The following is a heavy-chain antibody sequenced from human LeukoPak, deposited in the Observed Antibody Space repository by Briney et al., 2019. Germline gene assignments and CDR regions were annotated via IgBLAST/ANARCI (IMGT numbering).Heavy chain of an antibody. CDR1: GFSFSKHG. V-gene: IGHV3-21*01. J-gene: IGHJ3*02. D-gene: IGHD3-22*01. Sequence: GGSLRLSCEGSGFSFSKHGLNWVRQAPGKGLEWVSSISSSGTYIYYADSLKGRFTISRDNAKNSLYLQMNSLRAEDTAVYYCARDLKRRVYYDSSGSDDAFGIWGQGTMVTVSS. CDR2: ISSSGTYI. CDR3: ARDLKRRVYYDSSGSDDAFGI.